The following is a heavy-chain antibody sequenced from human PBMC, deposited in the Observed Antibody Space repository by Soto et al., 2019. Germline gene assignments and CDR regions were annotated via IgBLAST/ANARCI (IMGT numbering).Heavy chain of an antibody. CDR2: IYYSGST. CDR1: GGSISSSSYY. Sequence: QLQLQESGPGLVKPSETLSLTCTVSGGSISSSSYYWGWIRQPPGKGLEWIGSIYYSGSTYHNPSLKSRVTISVDTSKNQFSLKLSSVTAADTAVYYCAINRRAEDAFDIWGQGTMVTVSS. V-gene: IGHV4-39*01. D-gene: IGHD6-19*01. CDR3: AINRRAEDAFDI. J-gene: IGHJ3*02.